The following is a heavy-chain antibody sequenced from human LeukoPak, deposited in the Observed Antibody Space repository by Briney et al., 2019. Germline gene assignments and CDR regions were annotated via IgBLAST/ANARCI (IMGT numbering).Heavy chain of an antibody. CDR2: INHSGST. J-gene: IGHJ4*02. CDR3: ATSFTVIVATGGVFGGYNLFDY. CDR1: RGSFSGYY. V-gene: IGHV4-34*01. D-gene: IGHD5-12*01. Sequence: SETLSLTCAVYRGSFSGYYWSWIRQPPGKGLEWIGEINHSGSTNYNPSLKSRVTISVDKSKNQFSLILSSVAAADTAVYYWATSFTVIVATGGVFGGYNLFDYWRQGTLVTVSS.